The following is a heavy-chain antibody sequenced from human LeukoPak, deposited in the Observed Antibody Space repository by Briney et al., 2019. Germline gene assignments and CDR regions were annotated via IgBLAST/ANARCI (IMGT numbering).Heavy chain of an antibody. CDR2: ISSSGSTI. J-gene: IGHJ6*02. CDR3: AREFLGPYGRAV. V-gene: IGHV3-48*03. CDR1: GFTFSSYE. Sequence: GGSLRLSCAASGFTFSSYEMNWVRQAPGKGLEWVSYISSSGSTIYYADSVKGRFTISRDNAKNSLYLQMNSLRAEDTAVYYCAREFLGPYGRAVGGQGPRVPVPS. D-gene: IGHD1-26*01.